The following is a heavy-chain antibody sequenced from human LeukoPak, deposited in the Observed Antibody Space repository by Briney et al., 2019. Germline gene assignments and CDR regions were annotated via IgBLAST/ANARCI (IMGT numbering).Heavy chain of an antibody. J-gene: IGHJ6*02. D-gene: IGHD3-3*01. V-gene: IGHV3-48*01. Sequence: PGGSLRPSCAASGFTFSSYSMNWVRQAPGKGLEWVSYIGGRGSNICYADSVKGRFTISRDNAKNSVNLQMNSLRAEDTAVYYCARRKEWSGDYYGMDVWGQGTTVTVSS. CDR2: IGGRGSNI. CDR3: ARRKEWSGDYYGMDV. CDR1: GFTFSSYS.